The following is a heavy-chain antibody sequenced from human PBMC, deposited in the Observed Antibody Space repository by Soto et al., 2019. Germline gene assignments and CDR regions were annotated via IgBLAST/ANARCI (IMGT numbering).Heavy chain of an antibody. V-gene: IGHV1-69*02. Sequence: QVQLVQSGAEVKKPGSSVKVSCKASGGTFSSYTISWVRQAPGQGLEWMGRIIPILGIANYAQKFQGRVTXTVXKSTSTAYMELSSLRSEDTAVYYCARAGTYGDNDYWGQGTLVTVSS. CDR1: GGTFSSYT. J-gene: IGHJ4*02. CDR3: ARAGTYGDNDY. CDR2: IIPILGIA. D-gene: IGHD4-17*01.